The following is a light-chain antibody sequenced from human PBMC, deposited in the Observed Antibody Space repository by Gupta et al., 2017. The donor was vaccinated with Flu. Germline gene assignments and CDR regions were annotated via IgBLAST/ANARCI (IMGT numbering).Light chain of an antibody. V-gene: IGKV3-11*01. CDR3: HQRSNWQA. J-gene: IGKJ1*01. Sequence: EAVLTQSPGTLSLSPGERATLSCRASHNINNYISWYQQKPGQAPRLLIYDAPNRAAGTPRRFSGRGSGTDFTLTISSLQPEDSAIYYCHQRSNWQAFGQGTKLEIK. CDR1: HNINNY. CDR2: DAP.